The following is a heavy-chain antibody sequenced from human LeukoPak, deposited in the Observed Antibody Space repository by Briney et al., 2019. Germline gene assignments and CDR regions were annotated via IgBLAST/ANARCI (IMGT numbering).Heavy chain of an antibody. CDR1: GFTFTKYW. V-gene: IGHV3-7*01. CDR3: AREVWGPEY. Sequence: GGSLRLSCAASGFTFTKYWMTWVRQAPGKGLEWVGNIKQDGSDKNYMDSVKGRFTISRDNTKNSVYLQMSSLRAEDTAVYYCAREVWGPEYWGQGTLVIVSS. CDR2: IKQDGSDK. D-gene: IGHD1-14*01. J-gene: IGHJ4*02.